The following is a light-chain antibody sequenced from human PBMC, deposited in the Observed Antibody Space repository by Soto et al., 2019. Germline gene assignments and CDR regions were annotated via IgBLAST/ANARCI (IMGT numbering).Light chain of an antibody. CDR2: DVN. Sequence: QSVLTQPASVSGSPGQSITISCTGTSSDVGGYNLVSWYQQDPDKAPKLMIFDVNTRPSGVSNRFSGSKSGNTASLTISGLQAEDEADYYCSSYKSSSTLPYVFGTGTNFTVL. CDR3: SSYKSSSTLPYV. V-gene: IGLV2-14*01. CDR1: SSDVGGYNL. J-gene: IGLJ1*01.